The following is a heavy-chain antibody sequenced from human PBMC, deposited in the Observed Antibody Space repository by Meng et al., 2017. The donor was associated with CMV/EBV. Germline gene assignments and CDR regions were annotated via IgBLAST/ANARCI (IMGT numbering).Heavy chain of an antibody. CDR2: INHSGST. J-gene: IGHJ4*02. CDR3: ARGLWFGELSPFDY. Sequence: GQLQQWGAGLLKPSETLALTCAVYGGSFSGYYWSWIRQPPGKGLEWIGEINHSGSTNYNPSLKSRVTISVDTSKNQFSLKLSSVTAADTAVYYCARGLWFGELSPFDYWGQGTLVTVSS. V-gene: IGHV4-34*01. CDR1: GGSFSGYY. D-gene: IGHD3-10*01.